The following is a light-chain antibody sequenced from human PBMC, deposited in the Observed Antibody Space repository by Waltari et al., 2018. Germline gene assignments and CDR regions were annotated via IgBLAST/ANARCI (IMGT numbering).Light chain of an antibody. CDR3: LQRILWPWT. CDR1: QGCSGY. V-gene: IGKV3-11*01. J-gene: IGKJ1*01. Sequence: IVLPQSPDTLSLSPGERATLSCRASQGCSGYLAGYQQKSGPAPRLLSYDTTKRVTGIPARFSGSGSGTDSTLTISSLEPEDCAIYYCLQRILWPWTFGQGTKVEI. CDR2: DTT.